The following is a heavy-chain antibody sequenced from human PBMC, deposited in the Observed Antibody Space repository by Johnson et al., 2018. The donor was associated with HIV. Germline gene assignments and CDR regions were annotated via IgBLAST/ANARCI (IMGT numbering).Heavy chain of an antibody. D-gene: IGHD3-22*01. CDR2: IRTNGSTI. Sequence: QVQLVESGGGLVKPGGSLRLSCAASGFTFSDYYMSWIRQAPGKGLEWVSYIRTNGSTIYYEDSGKGRFTIPRDNAKYSLYLQRNSLRAADTALYYCSRVTSNGDSSGLVDAFDIWGQGTMVTVSS. CDR1: GFTFSDYY. J-gene: IGHJ3*02. CDR3: SRVTSNGDSSGLVDAFDI. V-gene: IGHV3-11*01.